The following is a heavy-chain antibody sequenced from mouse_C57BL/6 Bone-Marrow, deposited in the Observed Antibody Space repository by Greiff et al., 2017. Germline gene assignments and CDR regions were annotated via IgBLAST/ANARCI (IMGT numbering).Heavy chain of an antibody. D-gene: IGHD2-5*01. J-gene: IGHJ1*03. CDR3: ARRTYSNYWYFDV. V-gene: IGHV2-9-1*01. Sequence: VQLQQSGPGLVAPSQSLSIPCTVSGFSLTSYAISWVRQPPGKGLEWLGVIWTGGGTNYNSALKSRLSISKDNSKSQVFLKMNSLQTDDTARYYCARRTYSNYWYFDVWGTGTTVTVSS. CDR2: IWTGGGT. CDR1: GFSLTSYA.